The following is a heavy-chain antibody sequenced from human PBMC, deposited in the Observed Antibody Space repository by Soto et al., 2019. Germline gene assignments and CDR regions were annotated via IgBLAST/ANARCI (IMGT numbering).Heavy chain of an antibody. CDR3: ASKGYCSITACYIVDY. J-gene: IGHJ4*02. V-gene: IGHV5-51*01. Sequence: GASRKISCNGSGYSFTSYWIGWVRQMPGKGLEWMGFIYPGDSNTRYSPSFQGQVTISADKSVSTAYLQWSSLKASDTAMYYCASKGYCSITACYIVDYWGQGTLVTLSS. D-gene: IGHD2-2*02. CDR2: IYPGDSNT. CDR1: GYSFTSYW.